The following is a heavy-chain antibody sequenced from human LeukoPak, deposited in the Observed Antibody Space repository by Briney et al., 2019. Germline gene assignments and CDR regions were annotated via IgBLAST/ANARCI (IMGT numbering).Heavy chain of an antibody. V-gene: IGHV4-34*01. CDR2: INHSGST. CDR1: GGSFSGYY. CDR3: ARGWGYSYGYLFNY. Sequence: SETLSPTCAVYGGSFSGYYWSWIRQPPGKGLEWIGEINHSGSTNYNPSLKSRVTISVDTSKNQFSLKLSSVTAADTAVYYCARGWGYSYGYLFNYWGQGTLVTVSS. J-gene: IGHJ4*02. D-gene: IGHD5-18*01.